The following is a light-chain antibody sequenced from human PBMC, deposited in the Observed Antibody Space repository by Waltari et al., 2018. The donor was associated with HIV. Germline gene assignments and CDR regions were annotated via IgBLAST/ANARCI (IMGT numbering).Light chain of an antibody. V-gene: IGLV2-14*01. Sequence: QSALTQPASVSGSPGQSITISCTGTSSNVGGYNYVSWYQQHPGKAPKLMIYGFSNRPSGVSNRFSGSKSGNTASLTISGLQAEEEADYYGSSYTSSSTLVVFGGGTKLTVL. CDR2: GFS. CDR3: SSYTSSSTLVV. CDR1: SSNVGGYNY. J-gene: IGLJ2*01.